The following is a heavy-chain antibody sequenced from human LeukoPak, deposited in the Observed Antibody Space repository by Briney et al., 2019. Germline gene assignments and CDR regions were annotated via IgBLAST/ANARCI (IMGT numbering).Heavy chain of an antibody. D-gene: IGHD3-22*01. CDR2: IKQDGSEK. J-gene: IGHJ4*02. V-gene: IGHV3-7*01. Sequence: PGGSLRLSCAGSGFTFSSYWMSWVRQAPGKGLEWVANIKQDGSEKYYVDSVKGRFTISRDNAKNSLYLQMNSLRAEDTAVYYCARLELGAYYDSSGHLWGQGTLVTVSS. CDR3: ARLELGAYYDSSGHL. CDR1: GFTFSSYW.